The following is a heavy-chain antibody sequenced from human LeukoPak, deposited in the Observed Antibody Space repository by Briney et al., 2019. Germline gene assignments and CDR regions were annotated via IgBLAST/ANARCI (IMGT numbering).Heavy chain of an antibody. Sequence: PGGSLRLSCAASGFTFSSYDMHWVRQATGKGLEWVSAIGTAGDTYYPGSVKGRFTISRENAKNSLYLQMNSLRAGDTAVYYCARGYGDYGFDYWGQGTLVTVSS. CDR2: IGTAGDT. D-gene: IGHD4-17*01. J-gene: IGHJ4*02. V-gene: IGHV3-13*01. CDR1: GFTFSSYD. CDR3: ARGYGDYGFDY.